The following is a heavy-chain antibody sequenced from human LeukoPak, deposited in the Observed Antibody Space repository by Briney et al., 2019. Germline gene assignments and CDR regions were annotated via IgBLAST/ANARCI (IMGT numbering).Heavy chain of an antibody. Sequence: PSETLSLTCAIYGGSFSGYSWTWIRQPPGKGLEWIGEISHFGSTKYIPSLESRVSLSLDTSKNQFSLELSSVTAADTAIYYCARRKGGRDRFPYYYYMDVWGKGTTVTISS. V-gene: IGHV4-34*01. CDR2: ISHFGST. CDR1: GGSFSGYS. CDR3: ARRKGGRDRFPYYYYMDV. J-gene: IGHJ6*03. D-gene: IGHD2-15*01.